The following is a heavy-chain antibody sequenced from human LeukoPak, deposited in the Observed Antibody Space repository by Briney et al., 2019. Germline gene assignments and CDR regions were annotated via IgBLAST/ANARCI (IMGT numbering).Heavy chain of an antibody. Sequence: SETLPLTCAVYGGSFSGYYWSWIRQPPGKGLEWIGEINHSGSTNYNPSLKSRVTISVDTSKNQFSLKLSSVTAADTAVYYCARGMSSGYHYYYYYYGMTSGAKGPRSPSP. CDR3: ARGMSSGYHYYYYYYGMTS. J-gene: IGHJ6*02. CDR2: INHSGST. D-gene: IGHD3-22*01. V-gene: IGHV4-34*01. CDR1: GGSFSGYY.